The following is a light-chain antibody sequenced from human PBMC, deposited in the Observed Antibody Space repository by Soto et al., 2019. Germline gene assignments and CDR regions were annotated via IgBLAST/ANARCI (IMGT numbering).Light chain of an antibody. J-gene: IGKJ1*01. CDR3: QQYGSSPPWT. Sequence: IELTQSPGTLSLSPGERATLSCRASQSISSTLLAWYQQKTGQAPRLLIYGASSRATGIPDRFSGSGSGTDFTLTISRLEPEDFAVYYCQQYGSSPPWTFGQGTKVDIK. CDR2: GAS. CDR1: QSISSTL. V-gene: IGKV3-20*01.